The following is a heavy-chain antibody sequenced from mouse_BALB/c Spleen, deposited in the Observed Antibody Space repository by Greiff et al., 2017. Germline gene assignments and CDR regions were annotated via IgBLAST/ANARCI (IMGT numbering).Heavy chain of an antibody. J-gene: IGHJ3*01. CDR1: GFTFSSFG. D-gene: IGHD2-4*01. V-gene: IGHV5-17*02. CDR3: ARGGYDSFAY. Sequence: EVQGVESGGGLVQPGGSRKLSCAASGFTFSSFGMHWVRQAPEKGLEWVAYISSGSSTIYYADTVKGRFTISRDNPKNTLFLQMTSLRSEDTAMYYCARGGYDSFAYWGQGTLVTVSA. CDR2: ISSGSSTI.